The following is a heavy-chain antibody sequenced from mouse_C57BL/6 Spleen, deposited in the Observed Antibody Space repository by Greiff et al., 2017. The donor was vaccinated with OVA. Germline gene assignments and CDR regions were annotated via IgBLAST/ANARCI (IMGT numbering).Heavy chain of an antibody. J-gene: IGHJ4*01. CDR1: GFTFSDYG. CDR2: ISSVSSTI. Sequence: DVHLVESGGGLVKPGGSLKLSCAASGFTFSDYGMHLVRQAPEKGLEWVAYISSVSSTIYYADTVKGRFTISRDNAKNTLFLQMTSLRSEDTAMYYCARDSNLYAMDYWGQGTSVTVSS. V-gene: IGHV5-17*01. CDR3: ARDSNLYAMDY. D-gene: IGHD2-5*01.